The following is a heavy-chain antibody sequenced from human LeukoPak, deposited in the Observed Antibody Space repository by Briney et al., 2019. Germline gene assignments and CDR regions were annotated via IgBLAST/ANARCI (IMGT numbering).Heavy chain of an antibody. D-gene: IGHD2-15*01. CDR1: GYTFTGYY. V-gene: IGHV1-2*02. CDR2: INPNSGGT. Sequence: ASVKVSCKASGYTFTGYYMHWVRQAPGQGLEWMGWINPNSGGTNYAQKFQGRVTMTRDTSISTAYMELSRLRSDDTAVYYCAREHCSGGSCYSRLDYWGQGSLVTVSS. CDR3: AREHCSGGSCYSRLDY. J-gene: IGHJ4*02.